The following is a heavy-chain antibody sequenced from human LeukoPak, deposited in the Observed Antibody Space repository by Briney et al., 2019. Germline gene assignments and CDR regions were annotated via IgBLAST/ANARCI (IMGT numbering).Heavy chain of an antibody. D-gene: IGHD4-17*01. CDR1: GFTFSNDW. V-gene: IGHV3-48*01. Sequence: GGSLRLSCAASGFTFSNDWMSWVRQAPGKGLEWVSHISSTSRTIYYADSVKGRFTISRDNANNSLYLQLNSLRPEDTAVYFCARDRYGDYVSDCWGQGTLVTVSS. CDR2: ISSTSRTI. CDR3: ARDRYGDYVSDC. J-gene: IGHJ4*02.